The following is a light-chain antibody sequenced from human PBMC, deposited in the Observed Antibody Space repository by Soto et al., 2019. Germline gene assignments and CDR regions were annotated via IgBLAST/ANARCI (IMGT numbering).Light chain of an antibody. CDR2: AAS. CDR1: QGISNY. V-gene: IGKV1-27*01. CDR3: HHYICAPIS. Sequence: DIQMTQSPSSLSASVGDRVTITCRASQGISNYLAWYQQKPGQVPKVLIYAASTLQSGVPSRYRGSGSWTDFTPTISSLQPEDVATYYCHHYICAPISFGLGNKVPIK. J-gene: IGKJ3*01.